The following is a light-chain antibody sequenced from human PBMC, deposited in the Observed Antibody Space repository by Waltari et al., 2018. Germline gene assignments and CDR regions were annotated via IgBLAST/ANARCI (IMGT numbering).Light chain of an antibody. CDR3: QSADTNFADHVA. CDR1: AFPTLH. Sequence: SYALPQPPSVSVYPGQTARITCSGDAFPTLHEYWYQQKPGQAPVLLIYKDSERPSGIPERFSGSSSGTTVTLTISGVQAEDEADYYCQSADTNFADHVAFGGGTQLTVL. CDR2: KDS. J-gene: IGLJ2*01. V-gene: IGLV3-25*03.